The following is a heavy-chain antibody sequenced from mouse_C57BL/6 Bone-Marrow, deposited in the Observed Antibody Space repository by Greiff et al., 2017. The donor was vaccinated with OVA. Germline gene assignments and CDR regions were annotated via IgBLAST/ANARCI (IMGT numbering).Heavy chain of an antibody. D-gene: IGHD2-3*01. CDR3: ERGGLLRPSYWYFDV. CDR2: IYPRDGST. CDR1: GYTFTDHT. J-gene: IGHJ1*03. V-gene: IGHV1-78*01. Sequence: QVQLQQSDAELVKPGASVKISCKVSGYTFTDHTIHWMKQRPEQGLEWIGYIYPRDGSTKYNEKFKGKATLTAYKSSSTAYMQLNSLTSEDSAVYFCERGGLLRPSYWYFDVWGTGTTVTVSS.